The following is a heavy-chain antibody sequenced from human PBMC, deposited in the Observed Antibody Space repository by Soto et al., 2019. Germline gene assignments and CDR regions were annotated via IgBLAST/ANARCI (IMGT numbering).Heavy chain of an antibody. CDR2: VSIGGST. CDR3: AKRRGAGGHFDY. J-gene: IGHJ4*02. Sequence: LSCAASGFTFRSYAMCWVRQGPGKGLEWVAVVSIGGSTHYADSVRGRFTISRDNSKNTLSLQMNSLTAEDTAVYFCAKRRGAGGHFDYWGQGALVTVSS. CDR1: GFTFRSYA. D-gene: IGHD2-15*01. V-gene: IGHV3-23*01.